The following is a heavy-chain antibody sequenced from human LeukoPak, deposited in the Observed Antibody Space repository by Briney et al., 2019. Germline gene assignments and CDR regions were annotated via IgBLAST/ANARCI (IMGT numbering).Heavy chain of an antibody. V-gene: IGHV4-4*02. CDR3: AHYDSSGYLGWG. CDR1: GGSISSSNW. Sequence: PSETLSLTCAVSGGSISSSNWWSWVRQPPGKGLEWIGEIYHSGSTNYSPSLKSRVTMSVDTSKNQFSLKLSSVTAADTAVYYCAHYDSSGYLGWGWGQGTLVTVSS. J-gene: IGHJ4*02. CDR2: IYHSGST. D-gene: IGHD3-22*01.